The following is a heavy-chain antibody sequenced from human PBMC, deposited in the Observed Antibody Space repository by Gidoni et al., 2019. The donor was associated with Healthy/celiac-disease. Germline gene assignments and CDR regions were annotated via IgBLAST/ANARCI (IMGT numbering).Heavy chain of an antibody. CDR1: GYTFTSYA. CDR2: INAGNGNT. Sequence: QVQLVQSGAEVKKPGASVKVSCKASGYTFTSYAMHWVRQAPGQRLEWMGWINAGNGNTKYSQKFQGRVTSTRDTSASTAYMELSSLRSEDTAVYYCARGRALYCSGGSCYGSSFDYWGQGTLVTVSS. J-gene: IGHJ4*02. V-gene: IGHV1-3*01. CDR3: ARGRALYCSGGSCYGSSFDY. D-gene: IGHD2-15*01.